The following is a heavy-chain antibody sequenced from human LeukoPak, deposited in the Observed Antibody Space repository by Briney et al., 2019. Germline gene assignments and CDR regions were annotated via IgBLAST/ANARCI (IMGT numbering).Heavy chain of an antibody. CDR2: ISWNSGSI. Sequence: GRSLRLSCAASGFTFDDYAMPWVRQAPGKGLEWVSGISWNSGSIGYADSVKGRFTISRDNAKNSLYLQMNSLRAEDTALYYCAKDFYSSGGPFGYWGQGTLVTVSS. V-gene: IGHV3-9*01. CDR3: AKDFYSSGGPFGY. CDR1: GFTFDDYA. J-gene: IGHJ4*02. D-gene: IGHD6-19*01.